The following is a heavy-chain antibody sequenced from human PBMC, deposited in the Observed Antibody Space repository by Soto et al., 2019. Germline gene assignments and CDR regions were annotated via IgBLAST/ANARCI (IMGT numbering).Heavy chain of an antibody. D-gene: IGHD2-15*01. CDR1: DFSISNAW. Sequence: EVQLVESGGGLVQPGGSLRLSCAASDFSISNAWMNWVRQAPGKGLEWVGRIKTRSEGEATDYAAPLKDRFTISRDDSKNTLFLQMNSLKTEDTAVYYCTTGSVEGVWGQGATVIVSS. CDR3: TTGSVEGV. J-gene: IGHJ6*02. V-gene: IGHV3-15*07. CDR2: IKTRSEGEAT.